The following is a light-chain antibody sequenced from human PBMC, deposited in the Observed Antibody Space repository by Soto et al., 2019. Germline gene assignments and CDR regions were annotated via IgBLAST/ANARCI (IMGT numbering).Light chain of an antibody. Sequence: EIVLTQSPATLSLSPGERAALSCRASQSVGSYLAWYQQKPGQVPRLLIYDASTRATGIPARFSGSGSGTDFTLSISSLEPEDCAVSYCQQRSNWPGTFGGGTKVEIK. CDR3: QQRSNWPGT. V-gene: IGKV3-11*01. CDR2: DAS. CDR1: QSVGSY. J-gene: IGKJ4*01.